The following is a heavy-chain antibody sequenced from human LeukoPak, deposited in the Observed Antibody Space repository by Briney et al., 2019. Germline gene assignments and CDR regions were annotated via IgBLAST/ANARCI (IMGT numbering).Heavy chain of an antibody. J-gene: IGHJ6*03. Sequence: SGTLSLTCGVSGGSISSSNWWSWVRQPPGKGLEWIGEIYHSGSTNYNPSLKSRVTISVDKSKNQFSLKLSSVTAADTAVYYCARGSNDYSNYYYYMDVWGKGTTVTVSS. D-gene: IGHD4-11*01. CDR2: IYHSGST. CDR1: GGSISSSNW. CDR3: ARGSNDYSNYYYYMDV. V-gene: IGHV4-4*02.